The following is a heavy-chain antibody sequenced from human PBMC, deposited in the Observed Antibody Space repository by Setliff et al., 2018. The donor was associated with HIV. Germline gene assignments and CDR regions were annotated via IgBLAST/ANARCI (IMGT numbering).Heavy chain of an antibody. CDR2: INHSGST. V-gene: IGHV4-34*01. CDR1: GGSFSGYY. J-gene: IGHJ4*02. CDR3: AVSRGYSYGFGY. D-gene: IGHD5-18*01. Sequence: KASETLSLTCAVYGGSFSGYYWSWIRQPPGKGLEWIGEINHSGSTNYNPSLKGRVTISVDTSKNQFFLKLSSVTAADTAVYYCAVSRGYSYGFGYWGQGTLVTVSS.